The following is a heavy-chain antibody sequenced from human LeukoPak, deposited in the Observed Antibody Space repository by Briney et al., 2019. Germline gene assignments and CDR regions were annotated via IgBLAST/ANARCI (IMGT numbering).Heavy chain of an antibody. CDR2: INHSGST. CDR3: ARAAYYYDSSGYCY. Sequence: PSDTLSLTCAVYGGSFSGYYWSWIRQPPGKGLEWIGEINHSGSTNYNPSLKSRVTISVDTSKNQFSLKLSSVTAADTAVYYCARAAYYYDSSGYCYWGQGTLVTVSS. CDR1: GGSFSGYY. V-gene: IGHV4-34*01. J-gene: IGHJ4*02. D-gene: IGHD3-22*01.